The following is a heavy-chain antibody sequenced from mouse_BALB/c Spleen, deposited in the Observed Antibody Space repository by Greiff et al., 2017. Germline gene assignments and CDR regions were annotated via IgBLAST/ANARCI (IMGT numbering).Heavy chain of an antibody. V-gene: IGHV14-4*02. CDR1: GFNIKDYY. CDR3: NACGGNPPGWFAD. D-gene: IGHD2-1*01. CDR2: IDPENGDT. Sequence: VQLQQSGAELVRSGASVKLSCTASGFNIKDYYMHWVKQRPEQGLEWIGWIDPENGDTEYAPKFQGKATMTADTSSNTAYLQLSSLTSVDTAVYEWNACGGNPPGWFADWGQGTLVTVSA. J-gene: IGHJ3*01.